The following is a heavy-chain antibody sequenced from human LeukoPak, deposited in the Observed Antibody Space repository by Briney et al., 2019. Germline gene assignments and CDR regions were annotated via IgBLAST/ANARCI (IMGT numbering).Heavy chain of an antibody. V-gene: IGHV1-46*01. Sequence: GASVKVSCKASVYTFTGYYMHWVRQAPGQGLEWMGIINPSGGSTTYAQKFQGRVTMTRDTSTSTVYMELSSLRSEDTAVYYCARDTEAAGNSVRLDYWGQGTLVTVSS. D-gene: IGHD6-13*01. CDR2: INPSGGST. J-gene: IGHJ4*02. CDR1: VYTFTGYY. CDR3: ARDTEAAGNSVRLDY.